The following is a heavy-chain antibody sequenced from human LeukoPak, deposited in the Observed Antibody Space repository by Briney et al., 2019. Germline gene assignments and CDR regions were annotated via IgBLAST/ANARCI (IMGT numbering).Heavy chain of an antibody. CDR3: AREAGHCDSTGCYSWFGP. D-gene: IGHD2-2*01. CDR1: GGSISSYY. CDR2: IYYSGTT. J-gene: IGHJ5*02. Sequence: SETLSLTCTVSGGSISSYYWSWIRQPPGQGLEWIGYIYYSGTTNYNPSLKSRVSISVDTSKNQFSLRLTSVTAADTAVYYCAREAGHCDSTGCYSWFGPWGQGTLVTVSS. V-gene: IGHV4-59*01.